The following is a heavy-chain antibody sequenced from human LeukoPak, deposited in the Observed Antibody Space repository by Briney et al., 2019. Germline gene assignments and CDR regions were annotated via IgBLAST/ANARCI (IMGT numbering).Heavy chain of an antibody. J-gene: IGHJ2*01. V-gene: IGHV4-59*01. CDR2: IYYSGST. CDR3: ARHYCGGDCYSRWYFDL. Sequence: SETLSLTCTVSGGSISYYYWSWIRQPPGKGLELIGYIYYSGSTNYNPSLKSRVTISVDTSKNQFSLKLTSVTAADTAVYYCARHYCGGDCYSRWYFDLWGRGTLVTVSS. CDR1: GGSISYYY. D-gene: IGHD2-21*02.